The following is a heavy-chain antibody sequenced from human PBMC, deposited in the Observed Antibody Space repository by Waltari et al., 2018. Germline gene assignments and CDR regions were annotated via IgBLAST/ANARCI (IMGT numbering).Heavy chain of an antibody. CDR1: GYTFTSYG. D-gene: IGHD1-1*01. J-gene: IGHJ3*02. V-gene: IGHV1-18*03. CDR3: ARAAGSLGDDAFDI. Sequence: QVQLVQSGAEVKKPGASVKVSCKASGYTFTSYGISWVRQAPGQGLEWMGWISAYNGNTNEAQKLQGRATMTTDTSTSTAYMELRSLRSDDMAVYYCARAAGSLGDDAFDIWGQGTMVTVSS. CDR2: ISAYNGNT.